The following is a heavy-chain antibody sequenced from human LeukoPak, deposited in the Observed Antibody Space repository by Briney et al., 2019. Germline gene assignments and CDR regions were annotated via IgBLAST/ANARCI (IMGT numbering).Heavy chain of an antibody. V-gene: IGHV3-7*03. CDR1: AFIFSGHW. CDR2: IKEDGSVR. J-gene: IGHJ2*01. D-gene: IGHD3-10*01. CDR3: AKHSTGVEC. Sequence: GGSLRLSCEGSAFIFSGHWMNWVRQTPGKGLEWVASIKEDGSVRQYVDSVKGRFSISRDNTKGSLFLQLNSLRAEDTAVYYCAKHSTGVECWGRGTLVTVSS.